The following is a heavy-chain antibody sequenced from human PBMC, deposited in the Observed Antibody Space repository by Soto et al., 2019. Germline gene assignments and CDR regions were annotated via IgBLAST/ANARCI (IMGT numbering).Heavy chain of an antibody. J-gene: IGHJ6*02. CDR1: GFSLSTSGMY. V-gene: IGHV2-70*01. CDR2: IDWDDDK. D-gene: IGHD1-26*01. Sequence: YCPTLVNPTQTLTLTCTFSGFSLSTSGMYVSWIRQPPGKALEWLALIDWDDDKYYSTSLKTRLTISKDTSKNQVVLTMTNMDPVDTATYYCARIPLIVGATTDDYYYGMDVGGQGS. CDR3: ARIPLIVGATTDDYYYGMDV.